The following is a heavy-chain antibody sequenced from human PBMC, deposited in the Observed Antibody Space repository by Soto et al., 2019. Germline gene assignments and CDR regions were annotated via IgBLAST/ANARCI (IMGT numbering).Heavy chain of an antibody. CDR1: GGTFSSYA. V-gene: IGHV1-69*06. D-gene: IGHD1-26*01. J-gene: IGHJ6*02. CDR2: IIPIFGTA. CDR3: ASVGATTRLYYYGMDV. Sequence: SVKVSCKASGGTFSSYAISWVRQAPGQGLEWMGGIIPIFGTANYAQKFQGRVTITADKSTSTAYMELSSLRSEDTAVYYCASVGATTRLYYYGMDVWGQGTTVTV.